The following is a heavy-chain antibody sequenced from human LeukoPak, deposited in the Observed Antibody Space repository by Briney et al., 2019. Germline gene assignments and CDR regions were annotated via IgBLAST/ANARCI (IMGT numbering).Heavy chain of an antibody. J-gene: IGHJ3*02. CDR2: ISAYNGNT. V-gene: IGHV1-18*01. Sequence: ASVKVSCKASGYTFTSYGISWVRQAPGQGLEWMGWISAYNGNTNYAQKLQGRVTMTTDTSTSTAYMGLRSLRSDDTAVYYCARVRYYDFWSGYQPRDAFDIWGQGTMVTVSS. CDR1: GYTFTSYG. D-gene: IGHD3-3*01. CDR3: ARVRYYDFWSGYQPRDAFDI.